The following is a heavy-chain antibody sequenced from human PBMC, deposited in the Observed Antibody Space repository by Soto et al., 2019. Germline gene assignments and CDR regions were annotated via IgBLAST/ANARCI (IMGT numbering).Heavy chain of an antibody. D-gene: IGHD4-4*01. J-gene: IGHJ4*01. Sequence: GSLRLSCAASGFTFTNFAMSWVRQAPGKGLEWVGRIRNKANSYTTEYAASVKGRFTISRDDSKNSLFLQMNSLKTEDTAVYYCSRAGILTTPYYFDYWGQGTLVTVSS. V-gene: IGHV3-72*01. CDR3: SRAGILTTPYYFDY. CDR1: GFTFTNFA. CDR2: IRNKANSYTT.